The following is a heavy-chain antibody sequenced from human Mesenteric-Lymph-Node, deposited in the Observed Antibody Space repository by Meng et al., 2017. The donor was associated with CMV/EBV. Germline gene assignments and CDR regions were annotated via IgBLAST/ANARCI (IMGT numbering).Heavy chain of an antibody. CDR2: VSYDGSQK. V-gene: IGHV3-30*14. J-gene: IGHJ4*02. D-gene: IGHD1-14*01. CDR1: GFSFNHFA. Sequence: LKISCAASGFSFNHFAMHWVRQGPGKGLEWVAIVSYDGSQKYYADSVKGRFTISRDNSKNTVYLQMNSLRAEDTATFYCVRSYNNNWHTFDYWGQGSLVTVSS. CDR3: VRSYNNNWHTFDY.